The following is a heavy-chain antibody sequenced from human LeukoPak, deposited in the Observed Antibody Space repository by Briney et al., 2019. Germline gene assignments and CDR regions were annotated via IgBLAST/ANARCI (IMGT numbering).Heavy chain of an antibody. Sequence: GGSLRLSCAASGFTFNNYAIHWVRQAPGKGLEWLAIISFDGGDKYYADSVKGRFTISRDNSKNTLYLQMNRLRAEDTAVYYCARDGIVGSPLFKFDYWGQGTLVTVSS. CDR3: ARDGIVGSPLFKFDY. V-gene: IGHV3-30-3*01. CDR1: GFTFNNYA. D-gene: IGHD1-26*01. J-gene: IGHJ4*02. CDR2: ISFDGGDK.